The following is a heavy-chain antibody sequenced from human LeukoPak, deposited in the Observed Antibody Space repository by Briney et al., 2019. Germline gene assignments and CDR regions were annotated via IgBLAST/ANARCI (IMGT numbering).Heavy chain of an antibody. Sequence: ASVKVSCKASGYTFTSYGISWVRQAPGQGLEWMGWISAYNGNTNYAQKLQGRVTMTTDTSTSTAYMELRSLRSDDTAVYYCARRGGYYGSGSGLDYWGQGTLVTVSS. D-gene: IGHD3-10*01. CDR2: ISAYNGNT. CDR3: ARRGGYYGSGSGLDY. J-gene: IGHJ4*02. V-gene: IGHV1-18*01. CDR1: GYTFTSYG.